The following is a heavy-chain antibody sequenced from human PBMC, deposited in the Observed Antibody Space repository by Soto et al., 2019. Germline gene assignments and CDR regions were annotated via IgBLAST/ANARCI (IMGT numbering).Heavy chain of an antibody. Sequence: GGSLRLSCAASGFTFSSHGMHWVRQAPGKGLEWVAVIGYDGTNKYYAESVKGRFTISRDNSQNTLYLQMNSLRVEDTAVYYCASSRSIRAYRHDSLAFWGQGTMVTVSS. D-gene: IGHD3-16*02. V-gene: IGHV3-33*03. CDR3: ASSRSIRAYRHDSLAF. CDR2: IGYDGTNK. J-gene: IGHJ3*01. CDR1: GFTFSSHG.